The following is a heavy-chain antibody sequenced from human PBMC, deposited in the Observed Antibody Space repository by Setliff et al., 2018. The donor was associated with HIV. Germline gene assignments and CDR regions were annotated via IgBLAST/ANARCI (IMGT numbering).Heavy chain of an antibody. J-gene: IGHJ3*02. CDR1: GFTFSAHG. CDR2: INYDDNYE. CDR3: VKDGDYRNGDYDAFDI. V-gene: IGHV3-30*02. D-gene: IGHD4-17*01. Sequence: GGSLRLSCAASGFTFSAHGMHWVRQAPGKGLEWVTFINYDDNYEHYADSVKGRFTISRDNSKSTVDLQMTSLTAEDTAVYYCVKDGDYRNGDYDAFDIWGQGTMVTVSS.